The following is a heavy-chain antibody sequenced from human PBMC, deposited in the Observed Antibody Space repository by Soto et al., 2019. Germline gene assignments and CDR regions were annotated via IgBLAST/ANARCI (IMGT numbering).Heavy chain of an antibody. CDR2: IGVGSGNR. D-gene: IGHD3-10*01. CDR3: ATSGWFGESRHVYYGMDV. J-gene: IGHJ6*02. CDR1: GFTFTSSA. V-gene: IGHV1-58*01. Sequence: SVKVSCKASGFTFTSSAVQWVRQARGQRLEWIGWIGVGSGNRHYAQKFQERVTITRDMSTNTAYMELSSLRSEDTAVYYCATSGWFGESRHVYYGMDVWGQGTTVNVSS.